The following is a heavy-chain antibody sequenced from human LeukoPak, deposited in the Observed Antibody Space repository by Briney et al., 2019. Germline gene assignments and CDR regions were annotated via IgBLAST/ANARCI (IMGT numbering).Heavy chain of an antibody. J-gene: IGHJ4*02. Sequence: SGTLSLTCAVSGGSISSSNWWSWVRQPPGKGLEWIGEIYHSGSTNYNPSLKSRVTISVDTSKNQFSLKLNSVTAADTAMYYCQSRFLEWLLDYWGQGTLVTVSS. CDR1: GGSISSSNW. CDR2: IYHSGST. D-gene: IGHD3-3*01. V-gene: IGHV4-4*02. CDR3: QSRFLEWLLDY.